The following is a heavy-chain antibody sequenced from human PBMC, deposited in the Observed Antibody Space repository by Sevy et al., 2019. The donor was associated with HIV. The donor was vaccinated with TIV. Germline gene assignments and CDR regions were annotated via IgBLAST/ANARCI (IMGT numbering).Heavy chain of an antibody. D-gene: IGHD4-17*01. CDR3: AHSTYGQESWWFDP. J-gene: IGHJ5*02. CDR2: IFWDDDK. CDR1: GFSLSTSGVG. Sequence: SGPTLVKPTQTLTLTCTFSGFSLSTSGVGVGWIRQPPGKALEWLTLIFWDDDKRNSPSLKSRLTITKDTSKNQVVLTMTNMDPVDTATYYCAHSTYGQESWWFDPWGQGTLVTISS. V-gene: IGHV2-5*02.